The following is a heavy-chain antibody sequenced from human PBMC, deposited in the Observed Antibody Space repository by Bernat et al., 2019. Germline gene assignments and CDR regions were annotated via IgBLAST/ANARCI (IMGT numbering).Heavy chain of an antibody. J-gene: IGHJ4*02. D-gene: IGHD6-13*01. V-gene: IGHV3-48*01. Sequence: EVQLVESGGGLVQPGESLRLSCAASGFTFSTYSMNWVRQAPGKGLEWVSYISSGSSTIYYADSVKGRFTISRDNAKNSLYLHMNRLRAEDTAVYYCASNLLGSSWSTFDYWGQGTLVTVSS. CDR3: ASNLLGSSWSTFDY. CDR2: ISSGSSTI. CDR1: GFTFSTYS.